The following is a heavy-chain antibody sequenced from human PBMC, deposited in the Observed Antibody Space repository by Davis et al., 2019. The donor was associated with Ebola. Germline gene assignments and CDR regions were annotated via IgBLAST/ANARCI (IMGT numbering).Heavy chain of an antibody. CDR2: IDSDGKTT. CDR3: ARDYGDYIYDY. V-gene: IGHV3-74*01. D-gene: IGHD4-17*01. J-gene: IGHJ4*02. Sequence: GESLKISCAASGFMFKNFWMHWVRQAPGKGLVWVSRIDSDGKTTNYADSVKGRFTISRDNAKNTLYLQMNSLRVEDTAVYYCARDYGDYIYDYWGQGVLVTVSS. CDR1: GFMFKNFW.